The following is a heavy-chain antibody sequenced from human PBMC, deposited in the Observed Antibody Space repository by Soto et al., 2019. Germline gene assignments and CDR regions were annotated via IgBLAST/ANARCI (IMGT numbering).Heavy chain of an antibody. CDR1: GFTLTTYA. J-gene: IGHJ4*02. CDR3: AREGIAAALDY. V-gene: IGHV3-23*01. Sequence: LRLSCAASGFTLTTYAMSWVRQAPGKGLEWVSDISSSGGVTYYADSVKGRFTVSRDNAKNTLYLQVNSLRAEDTAVYYCAREGIAAALDYWGQGTLVTVSS. D-gene: IGHD6-13*01. CDR2: ISSSGGVT.